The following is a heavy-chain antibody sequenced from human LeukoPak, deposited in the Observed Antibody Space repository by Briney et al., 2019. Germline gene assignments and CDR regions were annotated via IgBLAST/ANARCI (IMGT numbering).Heavy chain of an antibody. D-gene: IGHD1-26*01. CDR3: ALVGATSWAPFDY. V-gene: IGHV3-21*01. J-gene: IGHJ4*02. Sequence: GGSLTLSCAVSGFTFSRFSMTWVRQAPGKGLEWVSSISSSSSYIYYRDSVKGRFTISRDNAKNSLYLQMHSLRAEDTVVYYCALVGATSWAPFDYWGQGTLVTVSS. CDR2: ISSSSSYI. CDR1: GFTFSRFS.